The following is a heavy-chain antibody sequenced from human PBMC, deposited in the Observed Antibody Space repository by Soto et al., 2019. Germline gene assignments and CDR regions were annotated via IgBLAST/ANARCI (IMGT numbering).Heavy chain of an antibody. V-gene: IGHV5-10-1*01. J-gene: IGHJ6*02. Sequence: PGESLKISCKGSGYSFTSYWISWVRQMPGKGLEWMGRIDPSDSYTNYSPSFQGHVTISADKSISTAYLQWSSLKASDTAMYYCARNIRDSSSLDYGMDVWGQGTTVTVSS. CDR3: ARNIRDSSSLDYGMDV. CDR1: GYSFTSYW. CDR2: IDPSDSYT. D-gene: IGHD6-13*01.